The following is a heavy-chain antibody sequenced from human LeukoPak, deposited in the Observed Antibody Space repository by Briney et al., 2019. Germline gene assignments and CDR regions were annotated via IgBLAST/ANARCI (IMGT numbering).Heavy chain of an antibody. J-gene: IGHJ4*02. D-gene: IGHD3-22*01. V-gene: IGHV4-30-4*01. CDR3: ARGKRDTYYYDSSGYPNSDY. CDR1: GGSISSGDYY. CDR2: IYYSGST. Sequence: SETLSLTCTVSGGSISSGDYYWSWIRQPPGKGLEWIGYIYYSGSTYYNPSLKSRVTISVDTSKNQFSLKLSSVTAADTAVYYCARGKRDTYYYDSSGYPNSDYWGQGTLVTVSS.